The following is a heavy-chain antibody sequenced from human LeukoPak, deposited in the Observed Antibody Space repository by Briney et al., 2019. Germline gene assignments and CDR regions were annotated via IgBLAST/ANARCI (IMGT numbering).Heavy chain of an antibody. V-gene: IGHV3-66*01. CDR2: IYSGGST. D-gene: IGHD3-22*01. J-gene: IGHJ4*02. CDR3: ARDHRGYYDSSGPHTEGY. CDR1: GFTVSSNY. Sequence: GGSLRLSCAASGFTVSSNYMSWVRQAPGKGLEWVSVIYSGGSTYYADSVKGRFTISRDNSKNTLYLQMNSLRAEDTAVYYCARDHRGYYDSSGPHTEGYWGQGTLVTVSS.